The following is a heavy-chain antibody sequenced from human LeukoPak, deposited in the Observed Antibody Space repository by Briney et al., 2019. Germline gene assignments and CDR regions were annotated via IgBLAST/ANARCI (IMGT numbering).Heavy chain of an antibody. Sequence: PGGPLRLSCAASGFTFSSYSMNWVRQAPGKGLEWVSSISSSSSYIYYADSVKGRFTISRDNAKNSLYLQMNSLRAEDTAVYYCARDADIYGSGSYTPLTGDYWGQGTLVTVSS. CDR3: ARDADIYGSGSYTPLTGDY. J-gene: IGHJ4*02. CDR2: ISSSSSYI. D-gene: IGHD3-10*01. V-gene: IGHV3-21*04. CDR1: GFTFSSYS.